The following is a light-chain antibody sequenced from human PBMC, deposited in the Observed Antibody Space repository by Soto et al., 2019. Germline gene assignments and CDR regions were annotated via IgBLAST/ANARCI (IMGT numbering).Light chain of an antibody. J-gene: IGLJ3*02. CDR2: EVS. Sequence: QSALTQPASVSGSPGQSITISCTGTSSDIGDYNYVSWYQQHPGKAPKLIIYEVSDRPSGVSNRFSGSKSGNTASLTISGLQADDEADYYCSSYTSSATRVFGGGTKLTVL. CDR1: SSDIGDYNY. CDR3: SSYTSSATRV. V-gene: IGLV2-14*01.